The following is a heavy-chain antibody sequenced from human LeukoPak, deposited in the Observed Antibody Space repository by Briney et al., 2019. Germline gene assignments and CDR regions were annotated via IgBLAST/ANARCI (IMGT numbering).Heavy chain of an antibody. CDR2: IYRSGST. V-gene: IGHV4-38-2*02. CDR1: GFSVSSVYY. D-gene: IGHD3-22*01. J-gene: IGHJ6*03. CDR3: ARSSEGRYYYDSSGFSYYYYYMDV. Sequence: SETLSLTCTVSGFSVSSVYYWGWIRQPPGKGLEWIGSIYRSGSTYYNPSLKSRVTISVDTSKNQFSLKLSSVTAADTAVYYCARSSEGRYYYDSSGFSYYYYYMDVWGKGTTVTISS.